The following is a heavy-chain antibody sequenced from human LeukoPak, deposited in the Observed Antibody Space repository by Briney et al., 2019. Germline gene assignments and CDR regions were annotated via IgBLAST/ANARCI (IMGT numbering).Heavy chain of an antibody. CDR3: ARGPPYGSRSDYFDY. J-gene: IGHJ4*02. Sequence: GGSLRLSRAASGFIFTNYWMNWVRQAPGKGLEWVANIKQDGVAKYYVDSVKGRFTISRDNAKNSLYLQMNSLRVEDTAVYYCARGPPYGSRSDYFDYWGQGTLVTVSS. CDR1: GFIFTNYW. CDR2: IKQDGVAK. V-gene: IGHV3-7*01. D-gene: IGHD3-10*01.